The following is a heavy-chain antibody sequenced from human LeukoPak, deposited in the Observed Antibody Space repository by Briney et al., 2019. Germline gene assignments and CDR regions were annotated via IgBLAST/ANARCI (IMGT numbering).Heavy chain of an antibody. CDR3: ARTNYYGMDV. Sequence: PSETLSLTCAVYGRSFSGYSWSWIRQPPGKGLEWIGEINHSGSTNYNPSLKSRVTISVDTSKNQFSLKLSSVTAADTAVYYCARTNYYGMDVWGQGTTVTVSS. V-gene: IGHV4-34*01. J-gene: IGHJ6*02. CDR1: GRSFSGYS. CDR2: INHSGST.